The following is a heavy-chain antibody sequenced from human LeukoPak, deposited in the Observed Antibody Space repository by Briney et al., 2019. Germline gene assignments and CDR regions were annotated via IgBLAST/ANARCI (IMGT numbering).Heavy chain of an antibody. CDR1: GYTFTSYG. V-gene: IGHV1-18*01. Sequence: ASVKVSCKASGYTFTSYGISWVRQAPGQGLEWMGWISAYNGNTNYAQKLQGRVTTTTDTSTSTAYMELRSLRSDDTAVYYCARDVPAGIEIGFDPWGQGTLVTVSS. CDR2: ISAYNGNT. CDR3: ARDVPAGIEIGFDP. D-gene: IGHD2-2*01. J-gene: IGHJ5*02.